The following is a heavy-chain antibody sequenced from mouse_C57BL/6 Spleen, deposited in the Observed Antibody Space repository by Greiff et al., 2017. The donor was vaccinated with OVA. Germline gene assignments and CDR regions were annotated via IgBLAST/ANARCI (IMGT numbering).Heavy chain of an antibody. J-gene: IGHJ3*01. D-gene: IGHD3-2*02. CDR3: AVGVQTAQFAY. CDR1: GFTFSDYG. CDR2: ISSGSSTI. V-gene: IGHV5-17*01. Sequence: EVNVVESGGGLVKPGGSLKLSCAASGFTFSDYGMHWVRQAPEKGLEWVAYISSGSSTIYYADTVKGRFTISRDNAKNTLFLQLTSLRSEDTAMYYCAVGVQTAQFAYWGQGTLVTVSA.